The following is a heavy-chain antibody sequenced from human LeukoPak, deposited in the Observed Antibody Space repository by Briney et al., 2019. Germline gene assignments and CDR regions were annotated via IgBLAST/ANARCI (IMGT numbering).Heavy chain of an antibody. CDR2: INSDGTST. Sequence: PGGSLRLSCAASGFTFSSYWMHWVRQAPGKGLVWVSRINSDGTSTSYADSVKGRFTISRDNAKNTLYLQMNSLRAEDTAVYYCARDRGDYYYDSSGPTYYFDCWGQGTLVTVSS. D-gene: IGHD3-22*01. J-gene: IGHJ4*02. CDR1: GFTFSSYW. CDR3: ARDRGDYYYDSSGPTYYFDC. V-gene: IGHV3-74*01.